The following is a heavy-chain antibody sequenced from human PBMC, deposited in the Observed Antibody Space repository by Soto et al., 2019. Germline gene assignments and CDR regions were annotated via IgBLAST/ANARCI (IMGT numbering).Heavy chain of an antibody. V-gene: IGHV4-34*01. D-gene: IGHD2-15*01. J-gene: IGHJ6*03. Sequence: EWIGQINHSGSTNYNPSLKSRVTISVDTSKNQFSLKLSSVTAADTAVYYCAGSCGGSCYSLYYYYYMDVWGKGTTVTVSS. CDR3: AGSCGGSCYSLYYYYYMDV. CDR2: INHSGST.